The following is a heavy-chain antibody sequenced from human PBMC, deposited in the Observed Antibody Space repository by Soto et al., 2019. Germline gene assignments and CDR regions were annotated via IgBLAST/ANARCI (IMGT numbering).Heavy chain of an antibody. J-gene: IGHJ4*02. D-gene: IGHD1-26*01. V-gene: IGHV1-45*02. Sequence: QMQLVQSGAEVTKPGSSVTVSCKALGNTFTYRYLHWVRQAPGQALEWMGWNTPFNGDVHYEQKFQERVTITRDRSINTAYMRMSSLRSEDTAMYYCASGGAGSGPFTWELPDHWGQGTLVTVSS. CDR2: NTPFNGDV. CDR3: ASGGAGSGPFTWELPDH. CDR1: GNTFTYRY.